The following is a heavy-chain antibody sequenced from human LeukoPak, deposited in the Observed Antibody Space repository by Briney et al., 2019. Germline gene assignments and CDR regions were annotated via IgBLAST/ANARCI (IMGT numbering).Heavy chain of an antibody. J-gene: IGHJ4*02. D-gene: IGHD5-24*01. CDR3: AKGGRDGYNSRFSYFDY. Sequence: GGSLRLSCAASGFTFSSYAMSWVRQAPGKGLEGVSAISGSGGSTYYADSVKGRFTNSRDNSKNTLYLQMNSLRAEDTAVYYCAKGGRDGYNSRFSYFDYWGQGTLVTVSS. CDR1: GFTFSSYA. CDR2: ISGSGGST. V-gene: IGHV3-23*01.